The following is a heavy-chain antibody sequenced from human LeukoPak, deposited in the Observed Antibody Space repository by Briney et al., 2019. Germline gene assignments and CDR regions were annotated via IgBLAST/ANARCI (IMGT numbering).Heavy chain of an antibody. V-gene: IGHV4-31*03. Sequence: SETLSLTCTVSGGSISSVGYYWSWIRQHPGKGLESIGTSNNTRSNYYNPSLKSRVTTPVKTSKNQFSLKLSSVTAQDTAVYYCARDGGIVVVPAARYYCYYAMDVWGQGTTVTV. CDR3: ARDGGIVVVPAARYYCYYAMDV. J-gene: IGHJ6*02. CDR1: GGSISSVGYY. CDR2: SNNTRSN. D-gene: IGHD2-2*01.